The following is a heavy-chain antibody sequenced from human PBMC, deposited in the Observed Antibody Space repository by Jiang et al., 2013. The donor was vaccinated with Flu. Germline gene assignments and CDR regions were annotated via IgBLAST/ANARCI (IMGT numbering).Heavy chain of an antibody. CDR3: AHLIALPAADEWFDP. D-gene: IGHD2-2*01. V-gene: IGHV2-5*02. J-gene: IGHJ5*02. CDR1: GFSLSTSEVG. Sequence: TQTLTLTCTFSGFSLSTSEVGVGWIRQPPGKALEWLALIYWDDDKRYSPSLKSRLTITKDTSKNQVVLTMTNMDPVDTATYYCAHLIALPAADEWFDPWGQGTLVTVSS. CDR2: IYWDDDK.